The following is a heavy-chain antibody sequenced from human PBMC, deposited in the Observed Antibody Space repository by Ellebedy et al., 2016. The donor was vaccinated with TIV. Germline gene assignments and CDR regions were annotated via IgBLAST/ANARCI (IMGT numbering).Heavy chain of an antibody. Sequence: GESLKISXAASGFTFSSYGMHWVRQAPGKGLEWVAVISYDGSNKYYADSVKGRFTISRDNSKNTLYLQMNSLRAEDTAVYYCARVYVVRGVGYYYYYYGMDVWGQGTTVTVSS. CDR3: ARVYVVRGVGYYYYYYGMDV. CDR2: ISYDGSNK. D-gene: IGHD3-10*01. V-gene: IGHV3-30*03. J-gene: IGHJ6*02. CDR1: GFTFSSYG.